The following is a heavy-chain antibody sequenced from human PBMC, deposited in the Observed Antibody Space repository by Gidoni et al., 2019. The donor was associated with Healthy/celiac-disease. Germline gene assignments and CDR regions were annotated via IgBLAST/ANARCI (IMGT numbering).Heavy chain of an antibody. CDR2: SYYSGST. J-gene: IGHJ4*02. Sequence: QLQLQESGPGLVKPSETLSLTCTVSGGSIRSSSYYWGWIRQPPGKGLEWIGSSYYSGSTNYNPSLKSRVTISVDTSKNQFSLKLSSVTAADTAVYYCARTAMDEGWLQPYYFDYWGQGTLVTVSS. CDR1: GGSIRSSSYY. CDR3: ARTAMDEGWLQPYYFDY. D-gene: IGHD5-18*01. V-gene: IGHV4-39*01.